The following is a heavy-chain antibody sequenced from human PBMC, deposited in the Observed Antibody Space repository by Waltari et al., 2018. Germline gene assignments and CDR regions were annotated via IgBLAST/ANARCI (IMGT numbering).Heavy chain of an antibody. V-gene: IGHV4-34*01. CDR1: GGSFSGYY. Sequence: QVQLQQWGAGLLKPSETLSLTCAVYGGSFSGYYWSWIRQPPGKGLEWIGEINHSGSTNYNPSSKSLVTISVDTSKNQFSLKLSSVTAADTAVYYCARWTPAEDYGMDVWGQGTTVTVSS. D-gene: IGHD2-2*01. J-gene: IGHJ6*02. CDR2: INHSGST. CDR3: ARWTPAEDYGMDV.